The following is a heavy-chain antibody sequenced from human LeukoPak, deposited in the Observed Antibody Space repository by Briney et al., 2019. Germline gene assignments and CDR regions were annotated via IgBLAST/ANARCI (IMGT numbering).Heavy chain of an antibody. CDR1: GYTFSGSG. Sequence: GGSLKLSCAASGYTFSGSGMHWVRQAPGKGLEWVAVIWYDGSNKYYADSVKGRFTISRDNSKNTLYLQMNSLRAEDTAVYYCARERDSSGYHNRLDYWGQGTLATVSS. J-gene: IGHJ4*02. D-gene: IGHD3-22*01. CDR2: IWYDGSNK. V-gene: IGHV3-33*08. CDR3: ARERDSSGYHNRLDY.